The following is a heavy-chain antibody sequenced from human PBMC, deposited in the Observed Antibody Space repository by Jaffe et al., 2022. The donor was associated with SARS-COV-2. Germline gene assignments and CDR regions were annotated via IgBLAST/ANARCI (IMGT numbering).Heavy chain of an antibody. CDR2: IYYSGST. Sequence: QLQLQESGPGLVKPSETLSLTCTVSGGSISSSSYYWGWIRQPPGKGLEWIGSIYYSGSTYYNPSLKSRVTISVDTSKNQFSLKLSSVTAADTAVYYCARALWFGESPFDYWGQGTLVTVSS. D-gene: IGHD3-10*01. J-gene: IGHJ4*02. CDR1: GGSISSSSYY. CDR3: ARALWFGESPFDY. V-gene: IGHV4-39*01.